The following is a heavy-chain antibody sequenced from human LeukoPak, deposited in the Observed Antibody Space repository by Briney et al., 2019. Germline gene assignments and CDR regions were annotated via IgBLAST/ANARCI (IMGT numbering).Heavy chain of an antibody. CDR1: GGSISSNNYY. CDR3: ARHAWDNLLTGGGYYFDY. CDR2: IYYSGNT. V-gene: IGHV4-39*01. J-gene: IGHJ4*02. D-gene: IGHD3-9*01. Sequence: SETLSLTCTVSGGSISSNNYYWGWIRQPPGEGLEWIGSIYYSGNTYNNSSLKSRVTMSVDTSKTECSLKLSSVTARHTAVYYCARHAWDNLLTGGGYYFDYWGQGTLVTVSS.